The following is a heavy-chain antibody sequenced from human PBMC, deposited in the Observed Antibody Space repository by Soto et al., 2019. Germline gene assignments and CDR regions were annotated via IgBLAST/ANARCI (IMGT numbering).Heavy chain of an antibody. D-gene: IGHD6-13*01. CDR1: GYTFTGYY. J-gene: IGHJ6*02. V-gene: IGHV1-2*04. Sequence: ASVKVSCKASGYTFTGYYMHWVRQAPGQGLEWMGWINPNSGGTNYAQKFQGWVTMTRDASISTAYMELSRLRSDDTAVYYCARGLKGGNSSSWSYYYYYYGMDVWGQGTTVTVSS. CDR3: ARGLKGGNSSSWSYYYYYYGMDV. CDR2: INPNSGGT.